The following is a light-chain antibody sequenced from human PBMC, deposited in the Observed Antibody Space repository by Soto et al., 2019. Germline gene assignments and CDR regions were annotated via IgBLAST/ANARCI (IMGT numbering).Light chain of an antibody. Sequence: QSALTQPHSVSGSPGQSVAISCSGTSIDVGGYNYVSWYQQHPGKAPKLIIFDVNKRPSGVPDRFSGSKSGSTASLTISGLQAEDEADYYCCSYGGSFYVVGTGTQLTVL. V-gene: IGLV2-11*01. CDR2: DVN. J-gene: IGLJ1*01. CDR3: CSYGGSFYV. CDR1: SIDVGGYNY.